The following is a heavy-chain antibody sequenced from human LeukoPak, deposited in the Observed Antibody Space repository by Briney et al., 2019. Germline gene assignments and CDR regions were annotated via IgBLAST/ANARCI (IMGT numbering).Heavy chain of an antibody. Sequence: ASVKVSCKASGGTFSSYAISWVRQAPGQGLEWMGRIIPILGIANYAQKFQGRVTITADKSTSTAYMELSSLRSEDTAVYYRARETESLIVVHYYGMDVWGQGTTVTVSS. CDR2: IIPILGIA. CDR1: GGTFSSYA. D-gene: IGHD3-22*01. J-gene: IGHJ6*02. V-gene: IGHV1-69*04. CDR3: ARETESLIVVHYYGMDV.